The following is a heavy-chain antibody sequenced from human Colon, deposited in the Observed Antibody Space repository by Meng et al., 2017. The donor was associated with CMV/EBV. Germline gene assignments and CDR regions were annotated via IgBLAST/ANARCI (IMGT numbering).Heavy chain of an antibody. J-gene: IGHJ3*02. V-gene: IGHV5-51*01. CDR3: AKPIPYCSSSACYRDAFDI. CDR1: GYSFTNYW. CDR2: IYPGDSDT. Sequence: GGSLRLSCKASGYSFTNYWIGWVRQMPGKGLEWMGIIYPGDSDTKYSPSFQGRVTISADKSISTAYLQWSSLKASDTAMYYCAKPIPYCSSSACYRDAFDIWGQGTMVTVSS. D-gene: IGHD2-2*01.